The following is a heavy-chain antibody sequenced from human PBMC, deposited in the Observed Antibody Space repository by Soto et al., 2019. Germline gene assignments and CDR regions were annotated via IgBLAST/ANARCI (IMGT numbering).Heavy chain of an antibody. D-gene: IGHD6-6*01. Sequence: PGGSLRLSCAASGFTFSNYSMSWVRQAPGKGLEWVSSLSRTGGSTYYGDSVKGRFTLSRDNSKNTLYLQMNSLRAEDTAVYFCAKGGTYSSSPIDYWGQGMLVTVSS. J-gene: IGHJ4*02. CDR3: AKGGTYSSSPIDY. CDR2: LSRTGGST. V-gene: IGHV3-23*02. CDR1: GFTFSNYS.